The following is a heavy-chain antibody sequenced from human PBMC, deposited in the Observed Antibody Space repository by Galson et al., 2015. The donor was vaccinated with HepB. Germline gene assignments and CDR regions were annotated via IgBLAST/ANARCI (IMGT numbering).Heavy chain of an antibody. D-gene: IGHD3-9*01. J-gene: IGHJ6*02. V-gene: IGHV3-21*01. CDR1: GFTFSSYS. Sequence: SLRLSCAASGFTFSSYSMNWVRQAPGKGLEWVSSISSSSSYIYYADSVKGRFTISRDNAKNSLYLQMNSLRAEDTAVYYCASDYDILTGYDYSYYYYGMDVWGQGTTVTVSS. CDR3: ASDYDILTGYDYSYYYYGMDV. CDR2: ISSSSSYI.